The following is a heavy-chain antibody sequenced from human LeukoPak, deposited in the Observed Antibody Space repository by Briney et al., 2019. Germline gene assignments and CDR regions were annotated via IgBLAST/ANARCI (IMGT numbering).Heavy chain of an antibody. CDR1: GGSISSGSYY. Sequence: PSETLSLTCTVSGGSISSGSYYWSWIRQPAGKGLEWIGRIYPSGSTNYNPSLKRRVTISVDTSKTQFSLKLSSVPAADTAVYYCARGGMITFGGVIVENWGQGTLVTVSS. J-gene: IGHJ4*02. V-gene: IGHV4-61*02. D-gene: IGHD3-16*02. CDR3: ARGGMITFGGVIVEN. CDR2: IYPSGST.